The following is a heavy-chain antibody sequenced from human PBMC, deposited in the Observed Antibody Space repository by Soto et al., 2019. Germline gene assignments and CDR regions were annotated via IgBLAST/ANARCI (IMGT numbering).Heavy chain of an antibody. J-gene: IGHJ4*02. Sequence: EVQLVESGGGLVKPGGSLRLSCAASGFTFSSYSMNWVRQAPGKGLEWVSSISSSSSYIYYADSVKGRFTISRDNAKNSLYLQMNSLRAEDTAVYYCARDQPGYSYRYGLGYWGQGTLVTLSS. CDR3: ARDQPGYSYRYGLGY. CDR2: ISSSSSYI. V-gene: IGHV3-21*01. CDR1: GFTFSSYS. D-gene: IGHD5-18*01.